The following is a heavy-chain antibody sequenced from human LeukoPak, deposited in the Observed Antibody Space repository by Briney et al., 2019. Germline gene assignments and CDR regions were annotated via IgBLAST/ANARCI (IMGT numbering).Heavy chain of an antibody. J-gene: IGHJ5*02. D-gene: IGHD5-24*01. V-gene: IGHV3-66*01. CDR3: ARGRVGDGYYYLDQ. CDR1: GFTVSSNY. CDR2: IYSGGST. Sequence: GGSLRLSCAASGFTVSSNYMSWVRQAPGKGLEWVSVIYSGGSTYYADSVKGRFTISRDNSKNTLYLQMNSLRAEDTAVYYCARGRVGDGYYYLDQWGQGTLVTVSS.